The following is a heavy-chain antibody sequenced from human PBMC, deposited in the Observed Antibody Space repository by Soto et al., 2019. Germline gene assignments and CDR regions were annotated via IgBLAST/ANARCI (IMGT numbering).Heavy chain of an antibody. CDR1: GFTFTDFY. CDR3: AGWGGHDYNY. D-gene: IGHD4-4*01. J-gene: IGHJ4*02. V-gene: IGHV3-7*03. Sequence: EVQLVQSGGGLVQPGGSLRLSCVGSGFTFTDFYMNWVRQAPVKGLEWVANIRPDGSETNYVESVKGRFTTSRDNAKNALVLQMNSLRADDTAVYYCAGWGGHDYNYWGQGILVTVAS. CDR2: IRPDGSET.